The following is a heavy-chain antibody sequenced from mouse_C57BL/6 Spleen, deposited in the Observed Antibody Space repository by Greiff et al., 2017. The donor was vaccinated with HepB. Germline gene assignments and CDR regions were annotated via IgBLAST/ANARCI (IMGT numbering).Heavy chain of an antibody. CDR1: GYTFTDYE. Sequence: QVQLQQSGAELVRPGASVTLSCKASGYTFTDYEMHWVKQTPVHGLEWIGAIDPETGGTAYNQKFKGKAILTADKSSSTAYMELRSLTSEDSAVYYCTRWNYYGSSGIYWGQGTTLTVSS. J-gene: IGHJ2*01. V-gene: IGHV1-15*01. D-gene: IGHD1-1*01. CDR3: TRWNYYGSSGIY. CDR2: IDPETGGT.